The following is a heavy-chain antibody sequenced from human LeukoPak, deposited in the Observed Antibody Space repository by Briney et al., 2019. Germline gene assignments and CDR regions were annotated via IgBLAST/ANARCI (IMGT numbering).Heavy chain of an antibody. V-gene: IGHV3-21*01. J-gene: IGHJ4*02. D-gene: IGHD3-22*01. Sequence: GGSLRLSCAASGFAFSTYSMNWVRQAPGKGLEWVSSISSRSNYIYYADSVRGRFTISRDNAKNSLYLQMNSLRAEDTAVYYCARDEGYYYDSSGYFEYWGQGTLVTVSS. CDR1: GFAFSTYS. CDR2: ISSRSNYI. CDR3: ARDEGYYYDSSGYFEY.